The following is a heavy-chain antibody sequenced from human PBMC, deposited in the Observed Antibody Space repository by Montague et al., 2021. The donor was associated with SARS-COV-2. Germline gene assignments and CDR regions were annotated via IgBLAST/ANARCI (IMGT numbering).Heavy chain of an antibody. V-gene: IGHV3-21*01. CDR2: ITASSIYI. J-gene: IGHJ3*02. CDR3: TRDAFTMIIDAFNI. D-gene: IGHD3-22*01. Sequence: SLRLSCVASGFTFSTYTMNWVRQAPGQGLEWVSSITASSIYIYYADSVKGRFTISRDNAKNSLYLQTNSLRAEDTAVYYCTRDAFTMIIDAFNIWGQGTKVTVSS. CDR1: GFTFSTYT.